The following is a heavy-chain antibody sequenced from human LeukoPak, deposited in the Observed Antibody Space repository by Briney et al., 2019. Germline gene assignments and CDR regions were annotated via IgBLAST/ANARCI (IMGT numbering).Heavy chain of an antibody. CDR3: ARDRDWGYSYGYNY. V-gene: IGHV1-2*06. CDR1: GYTFTGYY. J-gene: IGHJ4*02. CDR2: INPNSGGT. D-gene: IGHD5-18*01. Sequence: ASVKVSCKASGYTFTGYYMHWVRQAPGQGLEWMGRINPNSGGTNYAQKLQGRVTMTTDTSTSTAYMELRSLRSDDTAVYYCARDRDWGYSYGYNYWGQGTLVTVSS.